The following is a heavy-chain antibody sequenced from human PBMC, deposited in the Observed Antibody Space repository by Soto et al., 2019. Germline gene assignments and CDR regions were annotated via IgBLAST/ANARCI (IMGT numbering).Heavy chain of an antibody. CDR3: ARRWGAAFDY. CDR2: IYYSGST. CDR1: GGSISSSSYY. J-gene: IGHJ4*02. Sequence: SETLSLTCTVSGGSISSSSYYWGWIRQPPGKGLEWIGYIYYSGSTNYNPSLKSRVTISVDTSNNQFSLKLSSVTAADTAVYYCARRWGAAFDYWGQGTLVTVSS. D-gene: IGHD1-26*01. V-gene: IGHV4-61*05.